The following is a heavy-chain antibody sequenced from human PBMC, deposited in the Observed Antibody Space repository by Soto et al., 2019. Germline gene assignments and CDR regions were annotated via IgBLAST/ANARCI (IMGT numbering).Heavy chain of an antibody. V-gene: IGHV3-48*03. CDR2: ISSSGSTI. CDR3: ARDNGGSYYPNAFDI. J-gene: IGHJ3*02. D-gene: IGHD1-26*01. Sequence: GGSLRLSCAASGFTFSSYEMNWVRQAPGKGLEWVSYISSSGSTIYYADSVKGRSTISRDNAKNSLYLQMNSLRAEDTAVYYCARDNGGSYYPNAFDIWGQGTMVTVSS. CDR1: GFTFSSYE.